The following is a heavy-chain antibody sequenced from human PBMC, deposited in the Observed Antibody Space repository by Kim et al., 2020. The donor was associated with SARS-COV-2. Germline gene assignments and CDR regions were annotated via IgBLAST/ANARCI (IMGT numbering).Heavy chain of an antibody. Sequence: KGRITISRDNAKNSLYLQMNSLRAEDTAVYYCARDLEDIVVVPAAKRFDHWGQGTLVTVSS. J-gene: IGHJ4*02. V-gene: IGHV3-11*06. D-gene: IGHD2-2*01. CDR3: ARDLEDIVVVPAAKRFDH.